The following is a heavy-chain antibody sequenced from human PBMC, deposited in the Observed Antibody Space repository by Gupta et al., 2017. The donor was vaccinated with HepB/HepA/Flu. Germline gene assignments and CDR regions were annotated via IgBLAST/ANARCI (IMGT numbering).Heavy chain of an antibody. V-gene: IGHV1-69*06. D-gene: IGHD2-2*01. CDR1: GGTFSSYA. CDR2: IIPIFGTA. J-gene: IGHJ6*03. Sequence: QVQLVQSGAEVKKPGSSVKVSCKASGGTFSSYAISWVRQAPGQGLEWMGGIIPIFGTANYAQKFQGRVTITADKSTSTAYMELSSLRSEDTAVYYCASATGVVVPAATYYYYYYMDVWGKGTTVTVSS. CDR3: ASATGVVVPAATYYYYYYMDV.